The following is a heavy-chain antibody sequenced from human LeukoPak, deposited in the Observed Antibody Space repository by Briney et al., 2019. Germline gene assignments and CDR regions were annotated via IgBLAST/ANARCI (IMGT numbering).Heavy chain of an antibody. J-gene: IGHJ6*02. CDR1: GFTFSGSA. V-gene: IGHV3-73*01. D-gene: IGHD1-26*01. CDR3: TRHGSGSNYYYYGMDV. CDR2: IRSKANSYAT. Sequence: GGSLRLSCAASGFTFSGSAMHWVRQASGKGLEWVGRIRSKANSYATAYAASVKGRFTISRDDSKNTAYLQMNSLKTEDTAVYYCTRHGSGSNYYYYGMDVWGQGTTVTVSS.